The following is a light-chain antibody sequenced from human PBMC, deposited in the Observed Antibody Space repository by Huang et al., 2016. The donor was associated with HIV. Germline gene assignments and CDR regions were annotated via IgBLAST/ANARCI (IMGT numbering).Light chain of an antibody. J-gene: IGKJ4*01. CDR1: QKVRNN. V-gene: IGKV3D-15*01. CDR3: QQYDKWPPGLT. Sequence: EIKMTQSPATLSVSPGGRVTLSCRASQKVRNNLAWYQQKTGQAPRLLIYDTSTRASGIPARVSGSGSGTEFTLTISGLQSEDFAIYYCQQYDKWPPGLTFGGGTKVEI. CDR2: DTS.